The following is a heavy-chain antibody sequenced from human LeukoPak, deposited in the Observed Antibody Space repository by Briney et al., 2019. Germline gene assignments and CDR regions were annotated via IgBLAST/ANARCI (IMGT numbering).Heavy chain of an antibody. CDR1: GFTVSSNY. CDR3: ARSPIPARYYYYYMDV. J-gene: IGHJ6*03. V-gene: IGHV3-53*01. Sequence: GSLRLSCAASGFTVSSNYMSWVRQAPGKGLEWVSVIYSGGSTYYADSVKGRFTISRDNSKNTLYLQMNSLRAEDTAVYYCARSPIPARYYYYYMDVWRKGTTVTVSS. CDR2: IYSGGST.